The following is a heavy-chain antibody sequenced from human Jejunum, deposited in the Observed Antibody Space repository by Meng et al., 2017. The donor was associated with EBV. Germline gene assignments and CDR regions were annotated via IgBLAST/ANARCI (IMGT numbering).Heavy chain of an antibody. D-gene: IGHD4-23*01. CDR1: GCTVRDYY. J-gene: IGHJ4*02. V-gene: IGHV3-11*01. Sequence: QVQLVECGGGLVKPGGSLRLSCGXTGCTVRDYYMNWIRQAPGKGLEWVSYMSGGGNTIAYFADSVKGRFTISRDNTKNSLYLQMNSLRAEDTAVYYCATSRYSGNHLPFDYWGQGTLVTVSS. CDR2: MSGGGNTIA. CDR3: ATSRYSGNHLPFDY.